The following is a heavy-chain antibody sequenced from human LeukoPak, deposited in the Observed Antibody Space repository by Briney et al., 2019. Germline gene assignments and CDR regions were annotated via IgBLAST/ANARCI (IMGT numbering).Heavy chain of an antibody. CDR1: GGSINSY. Sequence: SETLSLTCTVSGGSINSYWSWMRQPAGKGLEWIGRISGSGSTNYNPSLKSRVTISVETSKNEFSLKLGSVTAADTAVYYCARVTGYRIEDYFDYWGQGTLVTVSS. CDR3: ARVTGYRIEDYFDY. J-gene: IGHJ4*02. CDR2: ISGSGST. D-gene: IGHD6-13*01. V-gene: IGHV4-4*07.